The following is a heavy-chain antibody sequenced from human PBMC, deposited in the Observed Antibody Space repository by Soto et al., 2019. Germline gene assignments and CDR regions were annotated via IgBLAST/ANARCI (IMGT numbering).Heavy chain of an antibody. CDR3: AAPPRY. D-gene: IGHD6-6*01. CDR2: IYNSGNT. V-gene: IGHV4-59*01. Sequence: QVQLQESGPGLVKPSETLSLTCTVSGGSISSYYWNWIRQPPGKGLEWIGYIYNSGNTNYNPSLRSRVIISTVTSKNPFSLKLTSVTAADTAVYYCAAPPRYGGQGTLVTVSS. CDR1: GGSISSYY. J-gene: IGHJ4*02.